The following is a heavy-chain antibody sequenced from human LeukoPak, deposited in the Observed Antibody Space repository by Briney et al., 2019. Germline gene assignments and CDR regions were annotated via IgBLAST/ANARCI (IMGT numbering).Heavy chain of an antibody. D-gene: IGHD4-17*01. Sequence: KPSETLSLTCIVSGGSISSTSYYWGWIRQSPGKGLEWIGSFYYSGSIFDNRSLRSRVTISIDTSKNQSSLKLSSVTAADTAAYYCAPETSYGDYGDYWGQGTLVTVSS. V-gene: IGHV4-39*07. CDR1: GGSISSTSYY. J-gene: IGHJ4*02. CDR3: APETSYGDYGDY. CDR2: FYYSGSI.